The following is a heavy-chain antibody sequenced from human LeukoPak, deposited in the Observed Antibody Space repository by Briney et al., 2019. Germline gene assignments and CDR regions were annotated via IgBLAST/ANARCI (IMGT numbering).Heavy chain of an antibody. Sequence: GGSLSLSCAASGFTFSSFTMNWVRQAPGKGLEWASSISPTGISTWHADSVKGRFTISRDNAKNSVHLQMTNLRVDDTAVYYCGRDYLGESGAGGPWGQGILVTVSP. V-gene: IGHV3-21*01. J-gene: IGHJ5*02. CDR1: GFTFSSFT. CDR3: GRDYLGESGAGGP. D-gene: IGHD2-8*02. CDR2: ISPTGIST.